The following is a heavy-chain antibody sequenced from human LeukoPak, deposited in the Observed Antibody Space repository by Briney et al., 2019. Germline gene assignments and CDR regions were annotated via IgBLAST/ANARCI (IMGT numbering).Heavy chain of an antibody. CDR2: ICGSGGST. D-gene: IGHD5-12*01. CDR3: AKDRQIVATILDY. CDR1: GFTFSSYA. V-gene: IGHV3-23*01. J-gene: IGHJ4*02. Sequence: PGGPLRLSCAASGFTFSSYAMSWVRQAPGKGLEWVSAICGSGGSTYYADSVKGRFTISRDNSKNTLYLQMNSLRAEDTAVYYCAKDRQIVATILDYWGQGTLVTVSS.